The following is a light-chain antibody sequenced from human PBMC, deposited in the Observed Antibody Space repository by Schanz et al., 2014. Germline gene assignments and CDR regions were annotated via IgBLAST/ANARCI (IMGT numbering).Light chain of an antibody. CDR2: DVS. CDR3: SSYAGSNTNYV. Sequence: QSALTQPRSVSGSPGQSVTISCTGTSSDVGTYNYVSWYQQHPGKAPKLMIYDVSKRPSGVPDRFSGSKSGNTASLTVSGLQAEDEADYYCSSYAGSNTNYVFGTGTKLTVL. J-gene: IGLJ1*01. V-gene: IGLV2-11*01. CDR1: SSDVGTYNY.